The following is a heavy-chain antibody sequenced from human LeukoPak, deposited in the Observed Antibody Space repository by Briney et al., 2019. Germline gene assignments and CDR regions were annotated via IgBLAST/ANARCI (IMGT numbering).Heavy chain of an antibody. V-gene: IGHV4-34*01. CDR1: GGSFSGYY. J-gene: IGHJ4*02. Sequence: SETLSLTCAVYGGSFSGYYWGWIRQPPGKGLEWIGSIYYSGSTYYDPSLKSRVTISVDTSKNQFSLKLSSVTAADTAVYYCASYYYDSSGYLYWGQGTLVTVSS. D-gene: IGHD3-22*01. CDR3: ASYYYDSSGYLY. CDR2: IYYSGST.